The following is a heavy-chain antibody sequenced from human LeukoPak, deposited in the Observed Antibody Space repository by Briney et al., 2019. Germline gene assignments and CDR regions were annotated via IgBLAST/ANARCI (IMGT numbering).Heavy chain of an antibody. J-gene: IGHJ5*02. CDR2: ISWNSGGI. V-gene: IGHV3-9*01. CDR3: ARGGAHCSGGSCYLNWFDP. D-gene: IGHD2-15*01. CDR1: GFTFDDYA. Sequence: GGSLRLSCAASGFTFDDYAMHWVRQAPGKGLEWVSGISWNSGGIGYADSVKGRFTISRDNAKNSLYLQMNSLRAEDTAVYYCARGGAHCSGGSCYLNWFDPWGQGTLVTVSS.